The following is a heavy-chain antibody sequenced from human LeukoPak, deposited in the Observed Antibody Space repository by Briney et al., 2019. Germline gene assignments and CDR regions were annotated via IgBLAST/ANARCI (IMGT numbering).Heavy chain of an antibody. CDR1: GDSISRYY. CDR2: IYNGGII. Sequence: SETLSLTCTVSGDSISRYYWSWIRQPAGKGLEWIGRIYNGGIITYNPSLKSRVTMSIDTSNNQFSLRLRFVTAADTAVYYCARAVTYHYYYYMDVWGKGTTVTISS. CDR3: ARAVTYHYYYYMDV. D-gene: IGHD2-21*02. J-gene: IGHJ6*03. V-gene: IGHV4-4*07.